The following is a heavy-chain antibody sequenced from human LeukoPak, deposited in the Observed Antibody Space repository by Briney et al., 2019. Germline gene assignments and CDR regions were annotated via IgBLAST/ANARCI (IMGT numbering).Heavy chain of an antibody. V-gene: IGHV3-21*01. CDR2: ISSSSYI. D-gene: IGHD3-22*01. CDR3: ARDARYYYDSSGYYFHYFDY. J-gene: IGHJ4*02. Sequence: GGSLRLSCAASGFTFSGYSMDWVRQAPGKGLEWGSSISSSSYIYYADSVKGRFIISRDNAKNSLYLQMNSLRAEDTAVYYCARDARYYYDSSGYYFHYFDYWGQGTLVTVSS. CDR1: GFTFSGYS.